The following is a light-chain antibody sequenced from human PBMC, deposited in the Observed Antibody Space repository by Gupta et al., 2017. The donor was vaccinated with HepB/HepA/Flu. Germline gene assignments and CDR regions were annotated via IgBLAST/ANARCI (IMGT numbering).Light chain of an antibody. Sequence: QSVLTQPPSVSGAPGQRVTISCTGSSSNIGADYDVNWYQHLPGTAPKLLIYGNNKRPSGVPDRFSGSKSGTSASLAITGLQAEDEADYHCQSYDSSLSGVIFGGGTKLTVL. V-gene: IGLV1-40*01. CDR1: SSNIGADYD. CDR3: QSYDSSLSGVI. J-gene: IGLJ2*01. CDR2: GNN.